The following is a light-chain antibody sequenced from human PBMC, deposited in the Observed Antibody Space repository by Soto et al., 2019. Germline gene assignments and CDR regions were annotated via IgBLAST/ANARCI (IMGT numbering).Light chain of an antibody. CDR3: MQALQTPPT. CDR1: QSLLHTNGYNY. CDR2: LGS. Sequence: DIVMTQSPLSLPVTPGEPASISCRSSQSLLHTNGYNYLDWYLQKPGQSPHLLIYLGSNRASGVLERFSGSVSGTDFTLKISREKAEDVGVYYCMQALQTPPTFGQGTKLQIK. J-gene: IGKJ2*01. V-gene: IGKV2-28*01.